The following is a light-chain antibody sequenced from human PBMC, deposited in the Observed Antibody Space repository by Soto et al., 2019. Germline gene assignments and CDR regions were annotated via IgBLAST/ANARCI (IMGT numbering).Light chain of an antibody. CDR1: SSDVGGYKY. V-gene: IGLV2-14*01. CDR2: EVS. Sequence: QSALTQPASVSGSPGQSITISCTGTSSDVGGYKYVSWYQQHPGKAPKVLIYEVSNRPSGVSNRFSGSKSGNTASLTISGLQAEDEAEYYCSSYTNINTRACVFGTGTKLTVL. CDR3: SSYTNINTRACV. J-gene: IGLJ1*01.